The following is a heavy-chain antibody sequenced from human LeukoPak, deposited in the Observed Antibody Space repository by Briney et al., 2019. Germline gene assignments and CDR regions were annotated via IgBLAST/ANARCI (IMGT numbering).Heavy chain of an antibody. Sequence: GGSLRLSCAASGFTFSSYWMHWVRQAPGKGLVWVSRINSDGSSTSYADSVKGRFTISRDNAKNTLYLQMNSLRAEDTAVYYCARDTPTLIYSGSYLFDYWGQGTLVTVSS. CDR3: ARDTPTLIYSGSYLFDY. J-gene: IGHJ4*02. CDR1: GFTFSSYW. V-gene: IGHV3-74*01. CDR2: INSDGSST. D-gene: IGHD1-26*01.